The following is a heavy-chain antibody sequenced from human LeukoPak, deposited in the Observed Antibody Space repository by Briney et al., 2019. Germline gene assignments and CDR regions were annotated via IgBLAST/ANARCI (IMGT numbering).Heavy chain of an antibody. CDR1: GGSFSGYY. CDR3: AREAKWLVRDWFDP. D-gene: IGHD6-6*01. CDR2: INHSGST. V-gene: IGHV4-34*01. J-gene: IGHJ5*02. Sequence: SETLSLTCAVYGGSFSGYYWSWIRQPPGKGLEWIGEINHSGSTNYNPSLKSRVTISVDTSKNQFSLKLSSVTAADTAVYYCAREAKWLVRDWFDPWGQGTLVTVPS.